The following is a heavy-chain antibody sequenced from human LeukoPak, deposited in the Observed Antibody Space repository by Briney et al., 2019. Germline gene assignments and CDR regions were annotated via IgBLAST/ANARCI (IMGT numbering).Heavy chain of an antibody. Sequence: GGSLRLSCAASGFTFSSYGMHWVRQAPGKGLEWVAVIWYDGSNKYYADSVKGRFTMSRDNSRSTLYLQMGSLRPEDTAVYYCARDGKAKNDYWGQGTLVTVST. CDR3: ARDGKAKNDY. CDR2: IWYDGSNK. CDR1: GFTFSSYG. J-gene: IGHJ4*02. D-gene: IGHD1-26*01. V-gene: IGHV3-33*01.